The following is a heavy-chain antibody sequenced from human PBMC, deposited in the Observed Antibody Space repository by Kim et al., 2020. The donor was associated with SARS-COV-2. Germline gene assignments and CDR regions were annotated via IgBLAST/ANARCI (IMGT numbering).Heavy chain of an antibody. V-gene: IGHV4-34*01. Sequence: KSRVTISVDTSKNQFSLKLSSVTAADTAVYYCARGTTVTKFYYYYYGMDVWGQGTTVTVSS. D-gene: IGHD4-17*01. J-gene: IGHJ6*02. CDR3: ARGTTVTKFYYYYYGMDV.